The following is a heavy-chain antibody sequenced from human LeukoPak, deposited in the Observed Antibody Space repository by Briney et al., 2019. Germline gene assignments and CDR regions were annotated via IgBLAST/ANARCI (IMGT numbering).Heavy chain of an antibody. J-gene: IGHJ4*02. D-gene: IGHD6-13*01. CDR2: MNPNSGNT. CDR1: GYTFTTYD. V-gene: IGHV1-8*01. CDR3: ARGLRREQQLLRAFDY. Sequence: RASVKVSCKASGYTFTTYDINWVRQASGQGLEWMGWMNPNSGNTGYAQKFQGRVTMTRNTSITTAYMELSSLRSDDTAVYYCARGLRREQQLLRAFDYWGQGTLVTASS.